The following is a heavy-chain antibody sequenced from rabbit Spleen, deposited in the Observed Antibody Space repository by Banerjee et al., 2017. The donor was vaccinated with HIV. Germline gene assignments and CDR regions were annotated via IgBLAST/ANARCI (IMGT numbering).Heavy chain of an antibody. CDR1: RFSFSNKAV. Sequence: QEQLVESGGGLVKPEGSLKLSCTASRFSFSNKAVMCWVHQAPGKGLEWIACINAVTGKAVYANWAKGRSTFSKTSSTTVTLQMTSLTAADTATYFCARDTSSSFSSYGMDLWGPGTLVTVS. CDR3: ARDTSSSFSSYGMDL. J-gene: IGHJ6*01. CDR2: INAVTGKA. V-gene: IGHV1S45*01. D-gene: IGHD1-1*01.